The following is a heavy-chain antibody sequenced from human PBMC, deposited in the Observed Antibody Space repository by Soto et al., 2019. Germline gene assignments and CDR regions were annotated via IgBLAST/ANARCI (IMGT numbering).Heavy chain of an antibody. CDR1: GGSISSGGYY. V-gene: IGHV4-31*03. D-gene: IGHD6-13*01. CDR3: ARDRAGALYFDY. Sequence: PLSLTCTVSGGSISSGGYYWSWIRQHPGKGLEWIGYFYYSGSTYYNPSLKSRVTISVYTSKNQFSLKLSSVTAADTAVYYCARDRAGALYFDYWGQGTLVTVSS. J-gene: IGHJ4*02. CDR2: FYYSGST.